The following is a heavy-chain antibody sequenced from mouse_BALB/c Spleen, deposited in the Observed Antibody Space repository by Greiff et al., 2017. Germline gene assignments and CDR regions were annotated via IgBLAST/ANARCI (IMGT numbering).Heavy chain of an antibody. CDR3: ASDYGSSYDY. D-gene: IGHD1-1*01. V-gene: IGHV3-2*02. Sequence: EVQGVESGPGLVKPSQSLSLTCTVTGYSITSDYAWNWIRQFPGNKLEWMGYISYSGSTSYNPSLKSRISITRDTSKNQFFLQLNSVTTEDTATYYCASDYGSSYDYWGQGTTLTVSS. CDR2: ISYSGST. CDR1: GYSITSDYA. J-gene: IGHJ2*01.